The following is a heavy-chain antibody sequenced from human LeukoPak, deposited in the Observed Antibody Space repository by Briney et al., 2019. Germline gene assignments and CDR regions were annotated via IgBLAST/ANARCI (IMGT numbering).Heavy chain of an antibody. CDR2: IRPDGSEE. CDR1: GFTFSSYW. D-gene: IGHD1/OR15-1a*01. Sequence: GGSLRLSCVASGFTFSSYWMSWVRQAPGKGPEWVANIRPDGSEEYYVDSLKGRFTISRDNAKDSPYLQVNSLRAEDTAVYSCARFGITGTLDVWGKGTTVTVSS. CDR3: ARFGITGTLDV. J-gene: IGHJ6*04. V-gene: IGHV3-7*01.